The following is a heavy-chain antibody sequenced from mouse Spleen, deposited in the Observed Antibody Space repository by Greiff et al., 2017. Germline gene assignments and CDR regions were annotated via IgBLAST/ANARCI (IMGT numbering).Heavy chain of an antibody. D-gene: IGHD2-3*01. V-gene: IGHV1-69*02. CDR3: GWGFYFDY. CDR1: GYTFTSYW. Sequence: QVQLQQPGAELVKPGASVKLSCKASGYTFTSYWMHWVKQRPGQGLEWIGEIDPSDSYTNYNQKFKGKATLTVDKSSSTAYMQLSSLTSEDSAVYYCGWGFYFDYWGQGTTLTVSS. J-gene: IGHJ2*01. CDR2: IDPSDSYT.